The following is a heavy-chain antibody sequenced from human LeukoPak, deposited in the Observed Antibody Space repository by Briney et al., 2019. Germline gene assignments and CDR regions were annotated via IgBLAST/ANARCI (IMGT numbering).Heavy chain of an antibody. CDR1: GGSISSYH. J-gene: IGHJ4*02. CDR3: ARAPRYCSGGSCYFDY. V-gene: IGHV4-59*01. Sequence: SETLSLTCTVSGGSISSYHWSWIRQPPGKGLECIGYIYSSGSTNYNPSLKSRVTISVDTSKNQFSLKLSSVTAADTAVYYCARAPRYCSGGSCYFDYWGQGTLVTVSS. CDR2: IYSSGST. D-gene: IGHD2-15*01.